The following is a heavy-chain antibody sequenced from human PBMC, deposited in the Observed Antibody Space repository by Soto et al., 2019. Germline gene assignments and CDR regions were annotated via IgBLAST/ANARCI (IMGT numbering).Heavy chain of an antibody. CDR3: ARAHHCTAGSCSSFSWFDP. CDR2: IYHSGST. Sequence: PSETLSLTCTVSGASISNYYWNWIRQPPWKGLEWIGYIYHSGSTNYNPSLKSRVTISVDTSKNQFSLKLSSVTAADTAVYYCARAHHCTAGSCSSFSWFDPWGQGTLVTVSS. V-gene: IGHV4-59*01. D-gene: IGHD2-15*01. J-gene: IGHJ5*02. CDR1: GASISNYY.